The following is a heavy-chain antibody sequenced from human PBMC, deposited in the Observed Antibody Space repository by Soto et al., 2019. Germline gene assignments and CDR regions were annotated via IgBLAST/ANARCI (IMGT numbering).Heavy chain of an antibody. V-gene: IGHV3-30-3*01. CDR2: ISYDGSNK. J-gene: IGHJ4*02. D-gene: IGHD3-22*01. Sequence: GGSLRLSCAASGFTFSSYAMHWFRQAPGKGLEWVAVISYDGSNKYYADSVKGRFTISRDNSKNTLYLQMNSLRAEDTAVYYCARDAVYDSSGYDYWGQGTLVSVSS. CDR3: ARDAVYDSSGYDY. CDR1: GFTFSSYA.